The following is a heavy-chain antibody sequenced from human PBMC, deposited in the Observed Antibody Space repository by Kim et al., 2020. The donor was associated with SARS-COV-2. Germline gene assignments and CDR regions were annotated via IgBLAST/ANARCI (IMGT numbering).Heavy chain of an antibody. D-gene: IGHD4-17*01. V-gene: IGHV3-48*02. CDR1: GFSFSSFG. CDR3: ARDDGEYARDSGMDV. J-gene: IGHJ6*02. CDR2: ISSSSSHI. Sequence: GGSLRLSCAASGFSFSSFGMNWVRQAPGKGLEWVSYISSSSSHIYYAGSVRGRFTISRDNAKNSVYLQTNSLRDDDTAVYYCARDDGEYARDSGMDVWG.